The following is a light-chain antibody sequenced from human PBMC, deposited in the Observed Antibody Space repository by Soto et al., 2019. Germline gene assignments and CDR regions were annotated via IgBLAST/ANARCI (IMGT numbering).Light chain of an antibody. Sequence: EIVLTQSPGTLSLSRGEGATLSCRASQSVSRSYLAWFQQKPGQAPRLLIYDTSTRATGIPDRFSGSGSGTGFTLTISRLEPEDFAVYYCQQYGSSPWTFGQGTKVEIK. V-gene: IGKV3-20*01. CDR1: QSVSRSY. CDR3: QQYGSSPWT. CDR2: DTS. J-gene: IGKJ1*01.